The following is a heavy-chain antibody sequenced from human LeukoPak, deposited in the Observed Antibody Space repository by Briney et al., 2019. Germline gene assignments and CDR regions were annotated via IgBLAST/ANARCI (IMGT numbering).Heavy chain of an antibody. CDR3: ARDLQYYYDSGGYRDLFDY. CDR2: VNTYNGNT. CDR1: GYTFTSYG. D-gene: IGHD3-22*01. J-gene: IGHJ4*02. Sequence: ASVKVSCEASGYTFTSYGISWVRQAPGQGLEWMGWVNTYNGNTYYAQKLQGRVTMTTDTSTSTAYMELRSLRSDDTAVYYCARDLQYYYDSGGYRDLFDYWGQGTLVTVSS. V-gene: IGHV1-18*01.